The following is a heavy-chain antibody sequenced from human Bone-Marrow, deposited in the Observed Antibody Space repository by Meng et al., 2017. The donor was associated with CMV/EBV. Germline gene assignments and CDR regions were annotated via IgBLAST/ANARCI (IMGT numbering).Heavy chain of an antibody. CDR2: ISWNSGSI. J-gene: IGHJ4*02. Sequence: SLKISCAASGFTFDDYAMHWVRQAPGKGLEWVSGISWNSGSIGYADSVKGRFTISRDNSKNTLYLQMNSLRAEDTAVYYCVSTSGQWGQGALVTVSS. D-gene: IGHD3-16*01. CDR1: GFTFDDYA. CDR3: VSTSGQ. V-gene: IGHV3-9*01.